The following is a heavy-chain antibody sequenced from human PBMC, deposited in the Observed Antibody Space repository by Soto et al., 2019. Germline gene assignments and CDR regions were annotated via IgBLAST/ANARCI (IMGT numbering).Heavy chain of an antibody. CDR1: GGSISSYY. CDR2: IYYSGST. Sequence: SETLSLTCTVSGGSISSYYWSWIRQPPGKGLEWIGYIYYSGSTNYNPSLKSRVTISVDTSKNQFSLKLSSVTAADTAVYFCASDSPHYRSGSLVYWGQGTLVTVS. CDR3: ASDSPHYRSGSLVY. D-gene: IGHD3-10*01. V-gene: IGHV4-59*01. J-gene: IGHJ4*02.